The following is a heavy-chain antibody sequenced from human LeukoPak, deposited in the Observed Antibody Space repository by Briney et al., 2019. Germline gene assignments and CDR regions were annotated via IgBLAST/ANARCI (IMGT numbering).Heavy chain of an antibody. Sequence: GGSLGLSCAASGFTFSSYAMHWVRQAPGKGLEWVAVISYDGSNKYYADSVKGRFTISRDNSKNTLYLQMNSLRAEDTAVYYCARGHDSADAFDIWGQGTMVTVSS. D-gene: IGHD2-15*01. CDR2: ISYDGSNK. CDR3: ARGHDSADAFDI. J-gene: IGHJ3*02. V-gene: IGHV3-30-3*01. CDR1: GFTFSSYA.